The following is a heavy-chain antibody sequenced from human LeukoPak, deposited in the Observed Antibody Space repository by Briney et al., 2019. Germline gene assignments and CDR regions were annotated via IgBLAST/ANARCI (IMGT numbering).Heavy chain of an antibody. D-gene: IGHD3-10*01. CDR3: ASNYYGSGSLDY. J-gene: IGHJ4*02. CDR2: ILPILGIA. CDR1: GGTFSSYA. Sequence: SVKVSCKASGGTFSSYAISWVRQAPGQGLEWRGRILPILGIANYAQKFQGRVTITADKSTSTAYMELRSLRSEDTAVYYCASNYYGSGSLDYWGQGNLVTVSS. V-gene: IGHV1-69*04.